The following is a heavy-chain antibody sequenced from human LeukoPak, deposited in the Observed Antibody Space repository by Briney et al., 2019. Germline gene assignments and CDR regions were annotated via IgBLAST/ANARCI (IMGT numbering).Heavy chain of an antibody. Sequence: SQTLSLTCAVSGGSISSGGYSWSWIRQPPGKGLEWIGYIYHSGSTYYNPSLKSRVTISVDRSKNQFSLKLSSVTAADTAVYYCARDEEGPWGQGTLVTVSS. CDR1: GGSISSGGYS. CDR2: IYHSGST. V-gene: IGHV4-30-2*01. CDR3: ARDEEGP. J-gene: IGHJ5*02.